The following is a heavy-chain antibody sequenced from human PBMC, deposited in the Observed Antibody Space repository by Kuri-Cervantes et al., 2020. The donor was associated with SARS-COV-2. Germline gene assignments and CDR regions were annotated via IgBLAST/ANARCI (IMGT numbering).Heavy chain of an antibody. CDR2: INHSGST. V-gene: IGHV4-34*01. CDR3: ARRGEVFTLDV. Sequence: SETLSLTCAVYGGSFSGYYWSWIRQPPGKGLEWIGEINHSGSTNYNPSLKSRVTMSVDTSKNQFSLNLTSVTTADTAVYYCARRGEVFTLDVWGQGTTVTVSS. J-gene: IGHJ6*02. CDR1: GGSFSGYY. D-gene: IGHD3-10*01.